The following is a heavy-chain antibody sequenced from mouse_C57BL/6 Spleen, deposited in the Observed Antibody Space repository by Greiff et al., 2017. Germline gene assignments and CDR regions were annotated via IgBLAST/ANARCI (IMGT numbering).Heavy chain of an antibody. CDR2: ISDGGSYT. CDR3: ARGYGSQYYFDY. Sequence: EVKLVESGGGLVKPGGSLKLSCAASGFTFSSYAMSWVRQTPEKRLEWVATISDGGSYTYYPDTVKGRFTISRDNAKNNLYLQMSHLKSEDTAMYYCARGYGSQYYFDYWGQGTTLTVSS. V-gene: IGHV5-4*03. CDR1: GFTFSSYA. D-gene: IGHD1-1*01. J-gene: IGHJ2*01.